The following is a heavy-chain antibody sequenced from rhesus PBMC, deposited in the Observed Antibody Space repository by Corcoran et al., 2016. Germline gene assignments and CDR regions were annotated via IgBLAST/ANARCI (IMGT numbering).Heavy chain of an antibody. Sequence: QVRLQESGPGLVKPSETLSLTCDVSGVSITNNWWSWSRQSPGKGLEWIGEINGNGDSFYRNPSLESRVTISTDASKNQLSLKLRFVSAADTAVYYCVLDSLITKSAGDYWGQGTLVTVSS. CDR3: VLDSLITKSAGDY. CDR2: INGNGDSF. CDR1: GVSITNNW. J-gene: IGHJ4*01. V-gene: IGHV4-80*01. D-gene: IGHD4-11*01.